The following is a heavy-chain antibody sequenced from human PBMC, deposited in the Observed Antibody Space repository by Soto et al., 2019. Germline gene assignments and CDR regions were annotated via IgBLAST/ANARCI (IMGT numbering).Heavy chain of an antibody. J-gene: IGHJ4*02. CDR2: IWYDGSNK. Sequence: GGSLRLSCAASGFTFSSYGMHWVRQAPGKGLEWVAVIWYDGSNKYYADSVKGRFTISRDNSKNTLYLQMNSLRAEDTAVYYCARGGLHLGEFPFDYWGQGTLVTVSS. CDR3: ARGGLHLGEFPFDY. CDR1: GFTFSSYG. V-gene: IGHV3-33*01. D-gene: IGHD3-16*01.